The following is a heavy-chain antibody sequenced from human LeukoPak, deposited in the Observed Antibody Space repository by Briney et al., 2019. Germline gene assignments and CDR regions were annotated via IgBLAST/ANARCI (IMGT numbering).Heavy chain of an antibody. Sequence: GGSLRLSCAASGFTFSSYAMTWVRQAPGKGLEWVSSISDNGGTTYYADSVKGRFTISRDSSKNTLYLQMNSLRAEDTAVYYCVKGGGNVRRYFEYWGQGTLVTVSS. CDR2: ISDNGGTT. CDR1: GFTFSSYA. J-gene: IGHJ4*02. D-gene: IGHD4-23*01. V-gene: IGHV3-23*01. CDR3: VKGGGNVRRYFEY.